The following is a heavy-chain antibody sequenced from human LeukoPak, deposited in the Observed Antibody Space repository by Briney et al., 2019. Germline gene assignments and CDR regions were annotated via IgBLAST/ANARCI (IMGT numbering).Heavy chain of an antibody. CDR2: INPSGGST. J-gene: IGHJ4*02. D-gene: IGHD2-2*01. CDR3: ARVPRSTTPPDY. CDR1: GYTFTSYY. Sequence: ASVKVSCKASGYTFTSYYMHWVRQAPGQGLEWMGIINPSGGSTSYAQKFQGRVTMTRDTSTSTVYMELSGLRSEGTAVYYCARVPRSTTPPDYWGQGTLVTVSS. V-gene: IGHV1-46*01.